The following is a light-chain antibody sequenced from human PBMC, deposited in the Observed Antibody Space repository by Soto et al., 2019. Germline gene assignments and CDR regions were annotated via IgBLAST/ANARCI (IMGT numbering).Light chain of an antibody. CDR2: DAS. CDR1: QTIFNW. Sequence: DIQMTQSPSTLSASVGDRVTITCRASQTIFNWLAWYQRKPGRAPNLLLYDASSLPSGVPSTFSGSGSGTEFTLTISSLQPGDFATYYCQQYNSYPWTFGQGTKVEIK. J-gene: IGKJ1*01. CDR3: QQYNSYPWT. V-gene: IGKV1-5*01.